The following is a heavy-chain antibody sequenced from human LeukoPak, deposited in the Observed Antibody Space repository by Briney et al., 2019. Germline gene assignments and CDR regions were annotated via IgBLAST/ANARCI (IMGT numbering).Heavy chain of an antibody. J-gene: IGHJ4*02. CDR2: IYYTGST. D-gene: IGHD4/OR15-4a*01. Sequence: GSLRLSCAASGFTFSSYWMTWVRQPPGKGLEWTGSIYYTGSTHYNPSLKSRVTISVDTSKNQFSLKLSSVTAADTAVYYCARRPGEYGGNDFDYWGQGTLVTVSS. CDR1: GFTFSSYW. V-gene: IGHV4-39*01. CDR3: ARRPGEYGGNDFDY.